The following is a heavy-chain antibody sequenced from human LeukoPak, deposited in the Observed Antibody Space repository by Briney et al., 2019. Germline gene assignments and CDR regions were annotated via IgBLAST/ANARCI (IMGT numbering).Heavy chain of an antibody. J-gene: IGHJ6*03. CDR2: ITASGDNT. CDR3: ATGYQYYDYYYMDV. D-gene: IGHD6-25*01. Sequence: GGSLRLSCAASGFTFSSYAVSWVRQAPGKGLERFSGITASGDNTYYADSVKGRFNISRDNSKSTLYLQMNSLRAEDTAVYYCATGYQYYDYYYMDVWGKGTTVTISS. CDR1: GFTFSSYA. V-gene: IGHV3-23*01.